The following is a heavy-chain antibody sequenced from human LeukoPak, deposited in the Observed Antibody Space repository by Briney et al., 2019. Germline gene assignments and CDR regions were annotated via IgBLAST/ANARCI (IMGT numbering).Heavy chain of an antibody. CDR2: IYYSGST. V-gene: IGHV4-31*03. CDR3: ARVDPTDGYSGHYFDY. CDR1: GGSISSGGNY. Sequence: SQTLSLTCTVSGGSISSGGNYWSWIRQYSGKGLEWIGYIYYSGSTYYNPSLKSRVTISVDTSKNQFSLKLSSVTAADTAVYYCARVDPTDGYSGHYFDYWGQGTLVTVSS. J-gene: IGHJ4*02. D-gene: IGHD5-12*01.